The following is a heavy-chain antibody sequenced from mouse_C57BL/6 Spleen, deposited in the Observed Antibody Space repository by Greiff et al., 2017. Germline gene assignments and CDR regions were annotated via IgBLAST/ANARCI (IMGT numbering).Heavy chain of an antibody. CDR1: GFTFSDYG. Sequence: EVQVVESGGGLVKPGGSLKLSCAASGFTFSDYGMHWVRQAPEQGLEWVAYISSGSSTIYYADTVKGRFTISRDNAKNTLFLQMTSLRSEDTSMYYCARRGLRPSNAMDYWGQGTSVTVSA. D-gene: IGHD2-4*01. CDR2: ISSGSSTI. J-gene: IGHJ4*01. V-gene: IGHV5-17*01. CDR3: ARRGLRPSNAMDY.